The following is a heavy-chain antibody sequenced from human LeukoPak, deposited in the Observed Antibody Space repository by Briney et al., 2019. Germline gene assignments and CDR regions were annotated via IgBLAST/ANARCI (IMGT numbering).Heavy chain of an antibody. Sequence: GGSLRLSCTASGFTFSTYGMHWVRQAPGKGLEWVAFIGYDGSHKFYGDSVKGRFTVSRDNSKNTLYLQMNSLRVDDTAVYYCARDEDAFGGQGTLVTVSS. CDR2: IGYDGSHK. CDR3: ARDEDAF. V-gene: IGHV3-30*02. J-gene: IGHJ4*02. CDR1: GFTFSTYG.